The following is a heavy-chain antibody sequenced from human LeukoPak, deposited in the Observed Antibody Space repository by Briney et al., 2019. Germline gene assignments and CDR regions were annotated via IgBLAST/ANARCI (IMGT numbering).Heavy chain of an antibody. CDR2: INPNSGGT. J-gene: IGHJ1*01. Sequence: ASVKVSCKASGYTFTGYYMHWVRQAPGQGLEWMGRINPNSGGTNYAQKFQGRVTMTWDTSISTAYMELCRLRSDDTAVYYCARTMVRGVILGEYFQHWGQGTLVTVSS. V-gene: IGHV1-2*06. CDR3: ARTMVRGVILGEYFQH. CDR1: GYTFTGYY. D-gene: IGHD3-10*01.